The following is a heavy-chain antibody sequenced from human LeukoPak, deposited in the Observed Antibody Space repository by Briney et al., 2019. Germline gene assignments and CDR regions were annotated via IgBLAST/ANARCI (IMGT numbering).Heavy chain of an antibody. CDR2: INWNGGST. Sequence: GGSLRLSCAASGFAFSSHTMSWVRQAPGKGLEWVSGINWNGGSTGYVDSVKGRFTISRDNAKNSLYLQMDSLSAEDTAFYYCAKNLGSGWYFPFDYWGQGTLVTVSS. J-gene: IGHJ4*02. CDR3: AKNLGSGWYFPFDY. D-gene: IGHD6-19*01. V-gene: IGHV3-20*04. CDR1: GFAFSSHT.